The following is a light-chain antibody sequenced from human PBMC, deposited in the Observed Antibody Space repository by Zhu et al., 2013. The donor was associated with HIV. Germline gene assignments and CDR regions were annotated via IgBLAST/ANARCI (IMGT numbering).Light chain of an antibody. CDR3: QQYGNSPRT. V-gene: IGKV3-20*01. Sequence: DIVLTQSPGTLSLSPGDRATLSCRASQTISSDFLAWYQQKPGQAPTLLMYATSSRAAGIPARFSGSGSGTDFTLSISELEPEDFAVYYCQQYGNSPRTFGQGTKVEIK. CDR1: QTISSDF. CDR2: ATS. J-gene: IGKJ1*01.